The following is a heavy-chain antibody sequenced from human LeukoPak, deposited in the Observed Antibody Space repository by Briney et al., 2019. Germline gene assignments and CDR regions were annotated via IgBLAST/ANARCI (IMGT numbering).Heavy chain of an antibody. CDR1: VDSVSINTAA. Sequence: SPTLSLTFAFSVDSVSINTAAWNWVRLSPSRGLEWLGSTYYRSKWYNDYAVSIKSRITVTVDTSNNEFSLKLNSVTPADTAVYYCLRDGQLGLDALDSWVQGTVVGV. D-gene: IGHD1-1*01. J-gene: IGHJ4*01. CDR2: TYYRSKWYN. V-gene: IGHV6-1*01. CDR3: LRDGQLGLDALDS.